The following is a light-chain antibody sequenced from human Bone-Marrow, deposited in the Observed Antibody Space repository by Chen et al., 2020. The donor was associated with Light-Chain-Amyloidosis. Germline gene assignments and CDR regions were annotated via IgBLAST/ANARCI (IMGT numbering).Light chain of an antibody. CDR2: DDS. V-gene: IGLV3-21*02. CDR1: NIGSTS. CDR3: QAWDRSSARPV. Sequence: SYVLTQPSSVSVAPGQTATIACGGNNIGSTSVHWYQQTPGQAPLLVVYDDSDPPSGIPERFSGADSGNTATLTISRVEAGDEADCYWQAWDRSSARPVFGGGTKLTVL. J-gene: IGLJ3*02.